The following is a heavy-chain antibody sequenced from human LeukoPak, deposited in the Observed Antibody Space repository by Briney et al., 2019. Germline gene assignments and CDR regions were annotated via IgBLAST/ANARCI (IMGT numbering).Heavy chain of an antibody. CDR3: TRHGSVAGFSSGIYYGMDV. J-gene: IGHJ6*02. D-gene: IGHD6-19*01. CDR1: GFTFSSYS. CDR2: ISSSSSYI. V-gene: IGHV3-21*01. Sequence: GGSLRLSCAASGFTFSSYSMNWVRQAPGKGLEWVSSISSSSSYIYYADSVKGRFTISRDNAKNSLYLQMNSLRAEDTAVYYCTRHGSVAGFSSGIYYGMDVWGQGTTVTVSS.